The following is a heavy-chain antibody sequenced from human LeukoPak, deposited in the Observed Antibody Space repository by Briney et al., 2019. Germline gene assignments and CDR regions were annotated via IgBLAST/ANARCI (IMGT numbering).Heavy chain of an antibody. CDR1: GVSFDDYY. CDR3: TRMTTGHDY. J-gene: IGHJ4*02. D-gene: IGHD4-17*01. CDR2: INHSGYT. V-gene: IGHV4-34*01. Sequence: PSETLSLTCAVSGVSFDDYYWSWVRQTPGKGLEWIGEINHSGYTNDSPSLKSRVTLSIDTSRKQFSLTLRSVAVADAGIYYCTRMTTGHDYWGQGTLVTVSS.